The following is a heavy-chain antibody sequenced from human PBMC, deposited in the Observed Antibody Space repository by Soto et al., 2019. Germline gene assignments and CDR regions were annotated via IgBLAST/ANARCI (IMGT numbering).Heavy chain of an antibody. CDR3: ARVSSSIVVVPDYGMDV. J-gene: IGHJ6*02. D-gene: IGHD2-15*01. V-gene: IGHV1-18*04. CDR1: GYTFISHG. CDR2: ISGKNGNT. Sequence: QVQLVQSGVEVKKPGASVKVSCKASGYTFISHGISWVRQAPGQGLEWMGWISGKNGNTKYDQKLQGRVTLPTDTSTSTAYMELRSLRSDDPAVYYCARVSSSIVVVPDYGMDVWGQGTTVTVSS.